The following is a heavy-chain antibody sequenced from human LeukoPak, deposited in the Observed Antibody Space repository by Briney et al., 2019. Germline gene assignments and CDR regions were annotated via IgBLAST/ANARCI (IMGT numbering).Heavy chain of an antibody. J-gene: IGHJ4*02. Sequence: ASVKVSCKASGYTFTSYAMHWVRQAPGQRLEWMGWINAGNGNTKYSQEFQGRVTITRDTSTSTDYMELSSLRSEDMAVYYCARGVYDYVWGSYRQLDYWGQGTLVTVSS. CDR3: ARGVYDYVWGSYRQLDY. D-gene: IGHD3-16*02. CDR2: INAGNGNT. CDR1: GYTFTSYA. V-gene: IGHV1-3*03.